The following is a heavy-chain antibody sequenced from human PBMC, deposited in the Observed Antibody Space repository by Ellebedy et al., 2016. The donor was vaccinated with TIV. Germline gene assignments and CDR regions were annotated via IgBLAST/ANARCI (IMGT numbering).Heavy chain of an antibody. CDR1: GFTFSPYA. Sequence: GESLKISCAASGFTFSPYAMAWVRQAPGKGLEWVSGIVGSGAEKYADSVKGHFTISRDNSKRTVDLQMRSVRAEDTAVYFCAKDRTSGDGYWVFDSWGQGTMVSVSS. CDR2: IVGSGA. CDR3: AKDRTSGDGYWVFDS. V-gene: IGHV3-23*01. D-gene: IGHD2-21*02. J-gene: IGHJ4*02.